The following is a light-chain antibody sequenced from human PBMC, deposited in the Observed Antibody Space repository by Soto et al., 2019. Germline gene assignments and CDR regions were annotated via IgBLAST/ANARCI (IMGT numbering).Light chain of an antibody. Sequence: QSALTQPASVSGSPGQSITISCTGTSSDVGSYNLVSWYQQHPGKAPKLMIYEVSKRPSGVSNRFPGSKYGNTAYLTISGLQAEDEADYYCCSYAGSSTLVFGGGTKLTVL. CDR2: EVS. J-gene: IGLJ3*02. CDR1: SSDVGSYNL. CDR3: CSYAGSSTLV. V-gene: IGLV2-23*02.